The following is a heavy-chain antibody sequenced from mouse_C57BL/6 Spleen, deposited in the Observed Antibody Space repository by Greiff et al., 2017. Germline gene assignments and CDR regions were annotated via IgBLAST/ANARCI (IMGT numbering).Heavy chain of an antibody. CDR1: GYTFTSYW. CDR2: IDPNSGST. D-gene: IGHD1-1*01. V-gene: IGHV1-64*01. Sequence: VQLQQPGAELVKPGASVKMSCKASGYTFTSYWMHWVKQRPGQGLEWIGVIDPNSGSTNYNEKFKSKATLTVDTSSSTAYMQLSSLTSEDSAVYYCARSYYYGSSYGFAYWGQGTLVTVSA. CDR3: ARSYYYGSSYGFAY. J-gene: IGHJ3*01.